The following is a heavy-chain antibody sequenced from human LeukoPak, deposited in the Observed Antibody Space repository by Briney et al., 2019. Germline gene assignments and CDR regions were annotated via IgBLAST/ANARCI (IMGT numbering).Heavy chain of an antibody. V-gene: IGHV2-5*02. D-gene: IGHD6-19*01. Sequence: SGPTLVNPTQTLTLTCTFSGFSLSTSGVGVGWIRQPPGKALEWLALIYWDDDKRYSPSLKSRLTITKDTSKNQVVLTITNMDPVDTATYYCAHLVLSTYSSASTYYFDYWGQGTLVTVSS. J-gene: IGHJ4*02. CDR1: GFSLSTSGVG. CDR2: IYWDDDK. CDR3: AHLVLSTYSSASTYYFDY.